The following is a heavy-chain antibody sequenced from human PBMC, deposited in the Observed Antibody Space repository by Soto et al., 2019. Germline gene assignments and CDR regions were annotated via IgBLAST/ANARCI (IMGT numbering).Heavy chain of an antibody. V-gene: IGHV3-33*01. Sequence: GGSLRLSCAASGFTFSSYGMHWVRQAPGKGLEWVAVIWNDGSNKYYADSVKGRFTISRDNSKNTLYLQMNSLRAEDTAVYYCARGDGSGRGYYYYGMDVWGQGTTVTVSS. D-gene: IGHD3-10*01. CDR3: ARGDGSGRGYYYYGMDV. J-gene: IGHJ6*02. CDR2: IWNDGSNK. CDR1: GFTFSSYG.